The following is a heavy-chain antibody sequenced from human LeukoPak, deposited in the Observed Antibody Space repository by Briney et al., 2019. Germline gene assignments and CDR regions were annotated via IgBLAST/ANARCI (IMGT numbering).Heavy chain of an antibody. Sequence: GGSVKVSCKASGYTFTSYGISWVRQAPGQGLEWMGWICAYDGTPNSAQKLQGRVTMTTDTSTSTAYMELRSLRSDDTAVYYCARDPSSGYYYRGSADYWGQGTLVTVSS. CDR3: ARDPSSGYYYRGSADY. J-gene: IGHJ4*02. CDR1: GYTFTSYG. V-gene: IGHV1-18*01. CDR2: ICAYDGTP. D-gene: IGHD3-22*01.